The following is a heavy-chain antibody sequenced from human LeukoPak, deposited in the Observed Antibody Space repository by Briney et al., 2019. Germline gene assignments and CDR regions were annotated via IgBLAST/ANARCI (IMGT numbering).Heavy chain of an antibody. CDR2: ISISTSNI. D-gene: IGHD1-26*01. CDR3: ARTYSGSYLAPDY. CDR1: GLTFSSYS. Sequence: GGSLRLSCAASGLTFSSYSMNWVRQAPGKGLEWVSSISISTSNIYYADSVKGRFTISRDNAKNSLYLQMNSLRAEDTAVYYCARTYSGSYLAPDYWGQGTLVTVSS. J-gene: IGHJ4*02. V-gene: IGHV3-21*01.